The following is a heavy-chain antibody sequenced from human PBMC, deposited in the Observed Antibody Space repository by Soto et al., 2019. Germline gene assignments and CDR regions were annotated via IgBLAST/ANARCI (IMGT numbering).Heavy chain of an antibody. CDR1: GFTFWSYG. D-gene: IGHD3-16*01. CDR2: IWYDGSNK. V-gene: IGHV3-33*01. Sequence: MSLSCSASGFTFWSYGMHWVRQATGKGLEWVAVIWYDGSNKYYADSVKGRFTISRDNSKNTLYLQMNSLRAEDTAVYYCARRGYGYWGQGTLVNVSS. J-gene: IGHJ4*02. CDR3: ARRGYGY.